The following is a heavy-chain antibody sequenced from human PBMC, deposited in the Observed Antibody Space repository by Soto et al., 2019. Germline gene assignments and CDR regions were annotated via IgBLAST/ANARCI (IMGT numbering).Heavy chain of an antibody. V-gene: IGHV3-30-3*01. D-gene: IGHD6-19*01. J-gene: IGHJ4*02. Sequence: GGSLRLSCAASGFTFSSYAMYWVRQAPGKGLEWVAVISYDGSNKYYADSVKGRFTISRDNSKNTLYLQMNSLRAEDTAVYYCARDTPWQWLGYYFDSWGQGTLVTVSS. CDR3: ARDTPWQWLGYYFDS. CDR2: ISYDGSNK. CDR1: GFTFSSYA.